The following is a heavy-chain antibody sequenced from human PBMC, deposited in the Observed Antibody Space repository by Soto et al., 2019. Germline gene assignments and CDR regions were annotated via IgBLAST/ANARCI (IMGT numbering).Heavy chain of an antibody. CDR1: GGSISSYY. V-gene: IGHV4-59*01. J-gene: IGHJ2*01. D-gene: IGHD4-4*01. Sequence: QVQLQESGPGLVRPSETLSLTCTVSGGSISSYYWSWIRQPPGKGLEWIGYIYYSGSPNYSPSLESRVTISEDTSKNQFSLKLSSVTAADTAIYYCAGGRDDYSGWYFDLWGRGTLVTVSS. CDR3: AGGRDDYSGWYFDL. CDR2: IYYSGSP.